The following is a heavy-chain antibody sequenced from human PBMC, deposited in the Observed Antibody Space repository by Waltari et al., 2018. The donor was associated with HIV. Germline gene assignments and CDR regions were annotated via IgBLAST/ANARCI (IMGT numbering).Heavy chain of an antibody. CDR2: FDPEEGEI. CDR1: GYTVTELS. D-gene: IGHD3-10*01. CDR3: ATDRGVIDYQLLAGRADAFEI. Sequence: QVHLVQSGAEVKKPGASVKVSCKVSGYTVTELSTHWVRQAPGRGLEWMGGFDPEEGEIIYAQKFQGRITMTEDTSTDTVYMELRSLRSEDTAVYFCATDRGVIDYQLLAGRADAFEIWGQGTKVTVSS. J-gene: IGHJ3*02. V-gene: IGHV1-24*01.